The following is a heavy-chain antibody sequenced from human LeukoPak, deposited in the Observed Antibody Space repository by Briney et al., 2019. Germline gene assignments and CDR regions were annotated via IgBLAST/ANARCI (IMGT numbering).Heavy chain of an antibody. CDR1: GDSISSYY. D-gene: IGHD2-2*01. CDR2: IYYNRYT. Sequence: SETLSLTCTVSGDSISSYYRSWIRPSPGKGLEWIGYIYYNRYTDYNPSLKSRVTISLHTSKNQFSLKLSSVNAADTAVYYSARGPPDCSSTSCYAFDAFDIWGQGTMVTVSS. V-gene: IGHV4-59*01. J-gene: IGHJ3*02. CDR3: ARGPPDCSSTSCYAFDAFDI.